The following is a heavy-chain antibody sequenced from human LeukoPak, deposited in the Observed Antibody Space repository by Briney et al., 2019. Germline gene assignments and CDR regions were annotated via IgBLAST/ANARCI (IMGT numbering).Heavy chain of an antibody. CDR3: ATDSNDYGDY. CDR1: GFTFSTYG. CDR2: ISNDGSNK. D-gene: IGHD2-21*02. J-gene: IGHJ4*02. V-gene: IGHV3-30*03. Sequence: GRSLRLSCAASGFTFSTYGMHWVRQAPGKWLEWVALISNDGSNKFYADSVKGRFTISRDNSHNTLYLQMNSLRTKDTAVYYCATDSNDYGDYWGQGTLVTVSS.